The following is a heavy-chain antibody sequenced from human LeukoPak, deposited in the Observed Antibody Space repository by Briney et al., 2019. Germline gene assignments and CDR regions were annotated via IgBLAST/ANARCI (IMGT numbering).Heavy chain of an antibody. CDR3: AIGEDFDS. CDR2: IIPSVGLT. CDR1: GGTFSSYA. Sequence: SVKVSCKTPGGTFSSYAVNWVRQAPGQGLDWVGRIIPSVGLTTYAQKFQARVAISAETSTGTIYMELSSLRSEDTALYYCAIGEDFDSWGQGTLVAVSS. V-gene: IGHV1-69*04. J-gene: IGHJ4*02. D-gene: IGHD3-10*01.